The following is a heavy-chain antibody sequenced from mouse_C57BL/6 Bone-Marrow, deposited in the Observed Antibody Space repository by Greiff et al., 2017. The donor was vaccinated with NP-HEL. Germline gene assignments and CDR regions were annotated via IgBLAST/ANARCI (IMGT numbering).Heavy chain of an antibody. CDR2: ISDGGSYT. V-gene: IGHV5-4*01. CDR1: GFTFSSYA. Sequence: DVQLVESGGGLVKPGGSLKLSCAASGFTFSSYAMSWVRQTPEKRLEWVASISDGGSYTYYPDNVKGRFTISRDNAKNNLYLQMSHLKSEDTAMYYCARDGRFAYWGQGTLVTVSA. J-gene: IGHJ3*01. CDR3: ARDGRFAY.